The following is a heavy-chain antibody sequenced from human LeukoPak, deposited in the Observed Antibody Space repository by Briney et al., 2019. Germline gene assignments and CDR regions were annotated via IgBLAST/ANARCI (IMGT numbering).Heavy chain of an antibody. D-gene: IGHD6-13*01. CDR2: ISGGGDST. Sequence: GGSLRLSCVASGFAFSNYAMNWVRQAPGKGLEWVSAISGGGDSTYYADSVKGRFTISRDNSKNTLYLQMNSLRAEDTAVYYCAKDLYISKAYYFDYWGQGTLVPVSS. J-gene: IGHJ4*02. CDR3: AKDLYISKAYYFDY. V-gene: IGHV3-23*01. CDR1: GFAFSNYA.